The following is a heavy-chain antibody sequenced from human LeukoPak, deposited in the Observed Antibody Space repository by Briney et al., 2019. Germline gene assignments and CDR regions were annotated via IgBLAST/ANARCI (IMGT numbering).Heavy chain of an antibody. CDR1: GYTFTGYY. J-gene: IGHJ6*03. Sequence: ASVKVSCKASGYTFTGYYMHWVRQAPGQGLEWMGRINPNSGGTNYAQKFQGRVTITRDTSTSTVYMELSSLRSEDTAVYYCARGDSSSSRFYYYYMDVWGKGTTVTVSS. V-gene: IGHV1-2*06. CDR3: ARGDSSSSRFYYYYMDV. CDR2: INPNSGGT. D-gene: IGHD6-6*01.